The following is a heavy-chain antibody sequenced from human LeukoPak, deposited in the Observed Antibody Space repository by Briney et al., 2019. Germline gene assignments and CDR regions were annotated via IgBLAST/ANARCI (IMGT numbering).Heavy chain of an antibody. CDR3: ARVPSWKGYMDV. CDR1: GFSFSRYN. CDR2: IDISSTYI. Sequence: GGSLRLSCAASGFSFSRYNMNWVRQAPGKGLEWVASIDISSTYIFYADSVKGRFTISRDNAKNSLYLQMSSLRAEDTAVYYCARVPSWKGYMDVWGKGTTVTVSS. J-gene: IGHJ6*03. D-gene: IGHD1-1*01. V-gene: IGHV3-21*04.